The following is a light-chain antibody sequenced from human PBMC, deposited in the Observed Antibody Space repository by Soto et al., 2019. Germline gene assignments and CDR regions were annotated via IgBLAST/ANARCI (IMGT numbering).Light chain of an antibody. CDR2: GNS. Sequence: QSVLTQPPSVSGAPGQRVTISCTGSSSKIGAGYDVHWYQQLPGTAPKLIIYGNSNRPSGVPDRFSGSKSGTSASLAITGLQAEDEADYYCHSYASSLTVFGGGTQLTVL. J-gene: IGLJ2*01. CDR3: HSYASSLTV. CDR1: SSKIGAGYD. V-gene: IGLV1-40*01.